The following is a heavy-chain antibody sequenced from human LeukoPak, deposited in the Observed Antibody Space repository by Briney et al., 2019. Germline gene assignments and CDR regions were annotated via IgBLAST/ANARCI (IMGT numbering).Heavy chain of an antibody. V-gene: IGHV5-51*01. D-gene: IGHD5-24*01. J-gene: IGHJ4*02. CDR3: ARFGRLEMATGYFDY. CDR1: GYSFTSYW. CDR2: IYPGDSDT. Sequence: GESLKISCKGSGYSFTSYWIGWVRQMPGKGLEWMGIIYPGDSDTRYSPSFQGQVTISADKSISAAYLQWSSLKASDTAMYYCARFGRLEMATGYFDYWGQGTLVTVSS.